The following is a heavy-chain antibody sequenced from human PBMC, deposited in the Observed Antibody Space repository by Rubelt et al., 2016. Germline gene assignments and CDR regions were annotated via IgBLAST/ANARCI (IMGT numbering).Heavy chain of an antibody. J-gene: IGHJ4*02. V-gene: IGHV4-59*08. CDR1: GGSINSYY. CDR2: IYYSGNT. CDR3: ARHYCSSGSCYSFDY. Sequence: QVQLQESGPGLVKPSETLSLTCTVSGGSINSYYWSWIRQTPGKGLEWIGYIYYSGNTNYNTSLKSRVTISVDTYKNQFSLKLSSVTAADTAVYSCARHYCSSGSCYSFDYWGQGTLVTVSS. D-gene: IGHD2-15*01.